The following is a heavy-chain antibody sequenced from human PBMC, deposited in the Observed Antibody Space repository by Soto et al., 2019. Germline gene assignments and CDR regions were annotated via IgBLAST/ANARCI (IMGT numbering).Heavy chain of an antibody. V-gene: IGHV5-51*01. CDR3: ARLTTTVVTPGLIYYYYGMDV. Sequence: GESLKISCKGSGYSFAGYWITWVRQKPGKGLEWMGSIYPGDSETRYSPSFQGHVTISADKSISTAYLQWSSLKASDTAMYYCARLTTTVVTPGLIYYYYGMDVWGQGTTVTVSS. CDR2: IYPGDSET. J-gene: IGHJ6*02. CDR1: GYSFAGYW. D-gene: IGHD4-17*01.